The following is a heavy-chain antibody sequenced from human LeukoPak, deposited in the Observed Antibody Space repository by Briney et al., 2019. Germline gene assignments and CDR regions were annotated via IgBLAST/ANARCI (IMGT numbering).Heavy chain of an antibody. J-gene: IGHJ4*02. V-gene: IGHV1-2*02. CDR1: GYTFTGYY. D-gene: IGHD3-10*01. CDR2: INPNSGGT. Sequence: ASVKVSCKASGYTFTGYYMHWVRQAPGQGVEWMGWINPNSGGTNYAQKFQGRVTMTRDTSISTAYMELSRLRSDDTAVYYCARDLYYYGSGSYHKGLGYWGQGTLVTVSS. CDR3: ARDLYYYGSGSYHKGLGY.